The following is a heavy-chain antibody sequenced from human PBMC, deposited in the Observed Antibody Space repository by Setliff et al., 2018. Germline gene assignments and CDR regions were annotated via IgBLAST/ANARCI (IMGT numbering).Heavy chain of an antibody. V-gene: IGHV4-4*02. D-gene: IGHD3-3*01. CDR2: INQSGTT. J-gene: IGHJ6*03. Sequence: PSETLSLTCAVSGDSISNDYWWSWVRQPPERELEWIGEINQSGTTNYNPPLKGRATISVDNSKNQFSLNLNSVTAADTAVYYCARMSGFLYMDVWGKGTTVTVSS. CDR3: ARMSGFLYMDV. CDR1: GDSISNDYW.